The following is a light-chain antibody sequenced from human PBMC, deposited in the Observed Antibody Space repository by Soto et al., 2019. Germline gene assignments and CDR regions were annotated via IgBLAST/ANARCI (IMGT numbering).Light chain of an antibody. CDR3: QQYNNWPPLT. V-gene: IGKV3-15*01. CDR2: GAS. J-gene: IGKJ4*01. Sequence: EIVMTQSPATLSVSPGERATLSCRASQSVSSNFAWYQQKPGQATRLLIYGASTRATGIPARFSGSGSGTEFNLTISSLQSEDFAVYYCQQYNNWPPLTFGGGTKVEIK. CDR1: QSVSSN.